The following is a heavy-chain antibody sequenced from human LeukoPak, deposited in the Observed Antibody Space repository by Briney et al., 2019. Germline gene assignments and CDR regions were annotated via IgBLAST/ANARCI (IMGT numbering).Heavy chain of an antibody. Sequence: QPGGSLRLSCAASGFTVSSNYMSWVRQAPGKGLEWVSVIYSGGSTYYADSVKGRFTISRDNSKNTLYLQMNSLRAEDTAVYYCARGSCDSSGYYYYYYYYMDVWGKGTTVTVSS. V-gene: IGHV3-53*01. J-gene: IGHJ6*03. CDR1: GFTVSSNY. CDR3: ARGSCDSSGYYYYYYYYMDV. CDR2: IYSGGST. D-gene: IGHD3-22*01.